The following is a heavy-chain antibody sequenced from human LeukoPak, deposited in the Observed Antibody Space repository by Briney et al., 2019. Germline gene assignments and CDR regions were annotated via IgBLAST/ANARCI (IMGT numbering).Heavy chain of an antibody. CDR3: ARHLKAAAIDY. CDR1: GYSIRSGFY. CDR2: IYHSGIT. D-gene: IGHD6-13*01. Sequence: SETLSLTCTVSGYSIRSGFYWGWIRQPPGKGLEWIGNIYHSGITYSTPSLKSRVTISVDTSKNQFYLKLSSVTAADTAVYYCARHLKAAAIDYWGQGTLVTVSS. V-gene: IGHV4-38-2*02. J-gene: IGHJ4*02.